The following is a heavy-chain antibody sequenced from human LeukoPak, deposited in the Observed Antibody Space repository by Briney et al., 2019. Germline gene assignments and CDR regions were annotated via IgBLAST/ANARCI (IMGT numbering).Heavy chain of an antibody. CDR3: ARTCDDALDI. Sequence: PSETLSLTCTVSGVSISSGGYYWSWIRQHPGKGLEWIGYIYYSGNTYYNPSLKSRVTISVDKSKNQFSLKLSSVTAADTAVYYCARTCDDALDIWGQGTKVTVSS. V-gene: IGHV4-31*03. CDR1: GVSISSGGYY. J-gene: IGHJ3*02. CDR2: IYYSGNT.